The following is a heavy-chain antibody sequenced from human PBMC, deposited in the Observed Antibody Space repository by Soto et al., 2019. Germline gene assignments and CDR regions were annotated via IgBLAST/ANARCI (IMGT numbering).Heavy chain of an antibody. CDR1: GGSISSYY. Sequence: PSETLSLTCTVSGGSISSYYWSWIRQPPGKGLEWIGYIYYSGSTNYNPSLKSRVTISVDTSKNQFSLKLSSVTAADTAVYYCARSETYYDFWSGYTTPLYFDYWGQGTLVTVSS. J-gene: IGHJ4*02. CDR2: IYYSGST. CDR3: ARSETYYDFWSGYTTPLYFDY. D-gene: IGHD3-3*01. V-gene: IGHV4-59*01.